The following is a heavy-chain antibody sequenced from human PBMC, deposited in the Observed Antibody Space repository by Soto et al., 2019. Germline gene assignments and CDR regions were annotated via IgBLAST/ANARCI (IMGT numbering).Heavy chain of an antibody. CDR3: ARKDKSGYFNWFDP. V-gene: IGHV5-51*01. CDR2: IFPRDSDT. CDR1: GYKFTSSW. J-gene: IGHJ5*02. Sequence: GESLKISCRTSGYKFTSSWIAWVRQMPGKGLEWMGIIFPRDSDTRYSPSFQGQVTISADRSTSTVFLQWASLKASDTAVYFCARKDKSGYFNWFDPWGQGTLVTVSS. D-gene: IGHD3-22*01.